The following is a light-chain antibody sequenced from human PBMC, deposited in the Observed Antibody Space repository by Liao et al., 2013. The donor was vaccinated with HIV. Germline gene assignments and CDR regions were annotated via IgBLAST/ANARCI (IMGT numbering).Light chain of an antibody. CDR2: KDS. CDR3: QAWDSSTAPRV. J-gene: IGLJ3*02. CDR1: ALPKQY. Sequence: SYELTQPPSVSVSPGQTARITCSGDALPKQYAYWYQQKPGQAPVLVIYKDSERPSGIPERFSGSNSGNTATLTISGTQAMDEADYYCQAWDSSTAPRVFGGGTKLTVL. V-gene: IGLV3-1*01.